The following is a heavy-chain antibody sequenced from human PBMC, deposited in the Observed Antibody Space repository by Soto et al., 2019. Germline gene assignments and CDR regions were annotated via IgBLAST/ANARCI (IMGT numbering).Heavy chain of an antibody. J-gene: IGHJ3*02. CDR3: ARDDPYYYDSSGYPNDAFDI. V-gene: IGHV3-53*01. CDR2: IYSGGST. D-gene: IGHD3-22*01. CDR1: GFTVSSNY. Sequence: GGSLRLSCAASGFTVSSNYMSWVRQAPGKGLEWVSVIYSGGSTYYADSAKGRFTISRDNSKNTLYLQMNSLRAEDTAVYYCARDDPYYYDSSGYPNDAFDIWGQGTMVTVSS.